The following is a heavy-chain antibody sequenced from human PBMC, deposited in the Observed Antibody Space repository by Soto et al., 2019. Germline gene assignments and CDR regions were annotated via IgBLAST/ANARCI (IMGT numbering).Heavy chain of an antibody. CDR3: ARVVGATTIWFDP. Sequence: ASVKVSCQASGYTFTGYYMHWVRQAPGQVLEWXGXINXXSXGXXXAXXXXGRVTMTRDTSISTAYMELSRLRSDDTAVYYCARVVGATTIWFDPWGQGTLVTVSS. V-gene: IGHV1-2*02. J-gene: IGHJ5*02. D-gene: IGHD1-26*01. CDR1: GYTFTGYY. CDR2: INXXSXGX.